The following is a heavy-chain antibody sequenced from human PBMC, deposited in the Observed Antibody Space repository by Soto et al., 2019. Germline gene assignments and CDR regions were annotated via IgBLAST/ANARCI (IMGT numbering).Heavy chain of an antibody. D-gene: IGHD6-13*01. J-gene: IGHJ5*02. V-gene: IGHV3-9*01. Sequence: GGSLRLSCAASGFAFDDYVMHWVRQPPGRGLEWVSGITWNGGTIRYVDSVKGRFTISRDNAENSLYLQMNSLRPEDTADYYCAKGGSAALIAPSGRDNWFDPWGQGTQVTVSS. CDR2: ITWNGGTI. CDR3: AKGGSAALIAPSGRDNWFDP. CDR1: GFAFDDYV.